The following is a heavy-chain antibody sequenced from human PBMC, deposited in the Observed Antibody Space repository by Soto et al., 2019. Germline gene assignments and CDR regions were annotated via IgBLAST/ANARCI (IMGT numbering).Heavy chain of an antibody. CDR3: TTGQVAGTRDY. V-gene: IGHV3-15*01. CDR2: IKSKTDGGTT. CDR1: GFTFSNAW. Sequence: EVQLVESGGGLVQPGGSLRLSCAASGFTFSNAWMSWVRQPPGKGLEWFGRIKSKTDGGTTDYVAPVKGRFIISRDDSKNMVYLQMNSLKTEDTAMYYCTTGQVAGTRDYWGQGTLVTVSA. D-gene: IGHD6-19*01. J-gene: IGHJ4*02.